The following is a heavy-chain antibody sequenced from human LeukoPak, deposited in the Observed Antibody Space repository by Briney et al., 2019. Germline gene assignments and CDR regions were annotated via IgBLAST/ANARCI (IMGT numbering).Heavy chain of an antibody. Sequence: GGSLRLSCAASGFTFSDYYMSWIRQAPGKGLEWVSYISSSGSTIYYADSVKGRFTISRDNAKNSLYLQMNSLRADDTAVYYCAKEHYYDSGSYPDYWGQGTLVTVSS. CDR1: GFTFSDYY. J-gene: IGHJ4*02. D-gene: IGHD3-10*01. V-gene: IGHV3-11*04. CDR2: ISSSGSTI. CDR3: AKEHYYDSGSYPDY.